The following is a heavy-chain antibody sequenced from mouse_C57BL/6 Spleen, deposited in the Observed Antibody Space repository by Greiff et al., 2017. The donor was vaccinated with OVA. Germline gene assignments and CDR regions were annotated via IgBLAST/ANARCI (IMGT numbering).Heavy chain of an antibody. CDR2: IDPSDSYT. CDR1: GYTFTSYW. D-gene: IGHD1-1*01. V-gene: IGHV1-69*01. CDR3: ARGLYGSSRYAMDY. Sequence: VQLQQPGAELVMPGASVKLSRKASGYTFTSYWMHWVKQRPGQGLEWIGEIDPSDSYTNYNQKFKGKSTLTVDKSSSTAYMQLSSLTSEDSAVYDCARGLYGSSRYAMDYWGQGTAVTVSS. J-gene: IGHJ4*01.